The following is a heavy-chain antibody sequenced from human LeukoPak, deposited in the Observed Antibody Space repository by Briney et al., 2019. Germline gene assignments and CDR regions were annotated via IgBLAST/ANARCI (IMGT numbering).Heavy chain of an antibody. V-gene: IGHV3-21*01. CDR3: ARTLDIVVVPAFNWFDP. CDR1: GFTFSSYS. Sequence: PGGSLRLSCAASGFTFSSYSMNWVRQAPGKGLEWVSSISSSSSYIYYADSVKGRFTISRDNAKNSLYLQMNSLRAEDTAVYYCARTLDIVVVPAFNWFDPWGQGTLVTVSS. J-gene: IGHJ5*02. D-gene: IGHD2-2*01. CDR2: ISSSSSYI.